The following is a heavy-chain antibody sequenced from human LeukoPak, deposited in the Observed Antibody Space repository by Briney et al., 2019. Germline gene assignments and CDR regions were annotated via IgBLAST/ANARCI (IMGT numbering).Heavy chain of an antibody. Sequence: GRSLRLSCAASGFTFSSYGMHWVRQAPGKGLEWVAVISYDGSNKYYADSVKGRFTISRDNSKNTLYLQMNGLRAEDTAVYYCAKDFLRRSSGAPDYWGQGTLVTVSS. CDR1: GFTFSSYG. CDR3: AKDFLRRSSGAPDY. CDR2: ISYDGSNK. D-gene: IGHD6-6*01. J-gene: IGHJ4*02. V-gene: IGHV3-30*18.